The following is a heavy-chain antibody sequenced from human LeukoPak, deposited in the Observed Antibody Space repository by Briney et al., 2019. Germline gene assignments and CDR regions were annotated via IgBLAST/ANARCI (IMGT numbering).Heavy chain of an antibody. D-gene: IGHD2-15*01. CDR1: GFTLSYYG. CDR2: ISFDGNKQ. V-gene: IGHV3-30*02. J-gene: IGHJ4*02. CDR3: AKRSGYCSGGSCYDIDY. Sequence: GGSLRLSCAASGFTLSYYGMHWVRKAPGKGLEWVAFISFDGNKQYYAESVNGRFTLSRDSSKNTLYLQMNSLRTEDTAVYYCAKRSGYCSGGSCYDIDYWGQGTLVTVSS.